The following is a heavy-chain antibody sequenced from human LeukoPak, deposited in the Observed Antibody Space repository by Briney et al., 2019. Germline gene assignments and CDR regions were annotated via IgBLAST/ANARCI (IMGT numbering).Heavy chain of an antibody. V-gene: IGHV4-34*01. CDR2: INHSGST. CDR1: GGSFSGYY. D-gene: IGHD4-17*01. Sequence: PSETLSLTCAVYGGSFSGYYWSWIRQPPGKGLEWIGEINHSGSTNYSPSLKSRVTMSVDTSKNQFSLKMTSVTAADTAVYFCARDFDGEGYYFDFWGQGTLVTVSS. CDR3: ARDFDGEGYYFDF. J-gene: IGHJ4*02.